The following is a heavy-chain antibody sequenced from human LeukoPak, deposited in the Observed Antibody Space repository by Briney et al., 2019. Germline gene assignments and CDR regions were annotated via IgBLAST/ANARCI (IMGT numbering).Heavy chain of an antibody. D-gene: IGHD2-2*01. CDR2: ISGSGGST. J-gene: IGHJ5*02. CDR1: GFTFSSYA. CDR3: AKDPEGIVVVPADNWFDP. Sequence: GGSLRLSCAASGFTFSSYAMSWVRQAPGKGLEWVSAISGSGGSTYYADSVKGRFTISRDNSKNTLYLQMNSLRAQDTAVYYCAKDPEGIVVVPADNWFDPWGQGTLVTVSS. V-gene: IGHV3-23*01.